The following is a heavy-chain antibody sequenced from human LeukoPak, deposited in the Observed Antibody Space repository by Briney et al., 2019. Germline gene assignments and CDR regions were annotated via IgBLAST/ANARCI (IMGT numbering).Heavy chain of an antibody. Sequence: PSETLSLTCAVYGGSFSGYYWSWIRQPPGKGLEWIGEINHSGSTNYNPSLKSRVTMSVDTSKNQFSLKLSSVTAADTAVYYCARGARYSSGWYSKEYNWFDPWGQGTLVTVSS. CDR1: GGSFSGYY. D-gene: IGHD6-19*01. V-gene: IGHV4-34*01. CDR3: ARGARYSSGWYSKEYNWFDP. J-gene: IGHJ5*02. CDR2: INHSGST.